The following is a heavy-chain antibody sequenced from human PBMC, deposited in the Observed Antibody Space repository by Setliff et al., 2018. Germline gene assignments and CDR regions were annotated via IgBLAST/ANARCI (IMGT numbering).Heavy chain of an antibody. D-gene: IGHD1-20*01. CDR2: SNHGGST. Sequence: SETLSLTCSVYGESFSNNYWSWIRQTPGKGLEWIGESNHGGSTSYHPSLKSRLTMSVDTSKNQFSLKLTSVTAADTAVYYCARYNSAAGSFDPWGQGTLVTVSS. V-gene: IGHV4-34*01. J-gene: IGHJ5*02. CDR1: GESFSNNY. CDR3: ARYNSAAGSFDP.